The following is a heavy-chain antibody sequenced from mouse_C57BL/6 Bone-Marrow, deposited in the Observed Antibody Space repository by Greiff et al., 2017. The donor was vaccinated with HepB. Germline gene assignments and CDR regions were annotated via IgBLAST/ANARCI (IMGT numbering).Heavy chain of an antibody. CDR3: ARRNYENCYYAMDY. CDR1: GFTFSSYG. Sequence: EVHLVESGGDLVKPGGSLKLSCAASGFTFSSYGMSWVRQTPDKRLEWVATISSGGSYTYYPDSVKGRFTISRDNAKNTLYLQMSSLKSEDTAMYYCARRNYENCYYAMDYWGQGTSVTVSS. CDR2: ISSGGSYT. J-gene: IGHJ4*01. D-gene: IGHD2-1*01. V-gene: IGHV5-6*01.